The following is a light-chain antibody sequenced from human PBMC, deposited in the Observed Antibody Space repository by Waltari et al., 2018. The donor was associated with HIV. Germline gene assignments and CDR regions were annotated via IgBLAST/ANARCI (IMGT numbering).Light chain of an antibody. Sequence: QSVLTQPPSVSGAPGQRVTISCTGSSSTIGAGYCVPRYQQLPGTAPKLLIYGNSNRPSGVPDRFSGSKSGTSASLAITGLQAEDEADYYCQSYDSSLSGVVFGGGTKLTVL. CDR3: QSYDSSLSGVV. CDR1: SSTIGAGYC. V-gene: IGLV1-40*01. J-gene: IGLJ2*01. CDR2: GNS.